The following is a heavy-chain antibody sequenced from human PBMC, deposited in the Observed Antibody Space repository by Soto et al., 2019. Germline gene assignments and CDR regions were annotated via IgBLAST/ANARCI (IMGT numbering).Heavy chain of an antibody. J-gene: IGHJ4*02. V-gene: IGHV3-23*01. CDR3: AKDSNKYSSSLRGRYFDY. CDR1: GFPFSSYV. Sequence: GGSLRLSCAASGFPFSSYVMSWVRQAPGKGLEWVSGISGGGSNTFYADYVKGRFTISRDNSKNTLLLQMNSMGAEDTAVYYCAKDSNKYSSSLRGRYFDYWGQGIGVTVSS. CDR2: ISGGGSNT. D-gene: IGHD4-4*01.